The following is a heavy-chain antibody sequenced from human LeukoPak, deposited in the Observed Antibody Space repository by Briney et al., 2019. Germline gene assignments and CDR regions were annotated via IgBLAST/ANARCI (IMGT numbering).Heavy chain of an antibody. CDR1: GGTISSGGYH. V-gene: IGHV4-31*03. CDR2: IYFSGGA. J-gene: IGHJ4*02. Sequence: SETLSLTCSVSGGTISSGGYHWAWIRQHPGKGLEWIAYIYFSGGASYNPSLRSRIILSVDTSNNQFSLQMNSVTAADTAVYYCARYNYNSAAFSYFDSWGQGTLVTVSS. CDR3: ARYNYNSAAFSYFDS. D-gene: IGHD3-10*01.